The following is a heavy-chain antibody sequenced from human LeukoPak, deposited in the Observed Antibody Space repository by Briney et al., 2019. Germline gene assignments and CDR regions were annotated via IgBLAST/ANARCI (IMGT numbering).Heavy chain of an antibody. Sequence: SQTLPLTCTVSAGSISSYYWSWIRQPPGNGLEWIGYIYTSGSTNCNPSLKSRVTISVDTSKNQFSLKLSSVTAADTAVYYCARLAARRNYSYYYMDVWGKGTTVTVSS. V-gene: IGHV4-4*09. CDR3: ARLAARRNYSYYYMDV. CDR1: AGSISSYY. CDR2: IYTSGST. D-gene: IGHD6-6*01. J-gene: IGHJ6*03.